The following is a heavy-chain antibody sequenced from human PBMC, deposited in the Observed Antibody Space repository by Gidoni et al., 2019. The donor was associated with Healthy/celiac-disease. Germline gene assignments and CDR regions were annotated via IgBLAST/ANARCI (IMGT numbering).Heavy chain of an antibody. Sequence: EVQLVESGGGLVQPGGSLRLSCAASGFPFSGYWMHWVRQAPGKGLLWVSRINSDGSTTSYADSVKGRFTISRDNAKNTLYLQMNSLRAEDTSVYYCARGGDLKFPFDYWGQGTLVTVSS. CDR3: ARGGDLKFPFDY. CDR1: GFPFSGYW. CDR2: INSDGSTT. V-gene: IGHV3-74*01. J-gene: IGHJ4*02.